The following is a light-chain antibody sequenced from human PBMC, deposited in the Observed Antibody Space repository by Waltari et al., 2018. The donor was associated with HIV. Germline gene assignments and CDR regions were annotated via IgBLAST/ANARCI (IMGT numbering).Light chain of an antibody. CDR1: NLRTYY. CDR3: KTRDRSGNLYV. CDR2: GKN. V-gene: IGLV3-19*01. Sequence: SSEVTQVPAVSVALGQTVKITCQGDNLRTYYASWYQQRQGQAPVLVSYGKNKRPSEIPARFSSSASRNTAPLTITGAQAEDEADYYCKTRDRSGNLYVFGTGTTVTVL. J-gene: IGLJ1*01.